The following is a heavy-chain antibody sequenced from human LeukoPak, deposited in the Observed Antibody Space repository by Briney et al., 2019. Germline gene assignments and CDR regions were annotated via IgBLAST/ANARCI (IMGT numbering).Heavy chain of an antibody. V-gene: IGHV3-21*01. CDR2: ISSSSSYI. Sequence: PGGSLRLSCAASGFTFDDYAMHWVRQAPGKGLEWVSSISSSSSYIYYADSVKGRFTISRDNAKNSLYLQMNSLRAEDTAVYYCARVPKSSIAARPSYYYGMDVWGQGTTVTVSS. CDR3: ARVPKSSIAARPSYYYGMDV. J-gene: IGHJ6*02. D-gene: IGHD6-6*01. CDR1: GFTFDDYA.